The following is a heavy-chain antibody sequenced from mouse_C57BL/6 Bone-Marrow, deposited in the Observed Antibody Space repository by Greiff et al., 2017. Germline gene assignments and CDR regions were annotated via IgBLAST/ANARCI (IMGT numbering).Heavy chain of an antibody. J-gene: IGHJ4*01. D-gene: IGHD2-14*01. CDR2: ISSGGDYI. CDR3: TRDRSADYAMDY. V-gene: IGHV5-9-1*02. Sequence: EVKLMESGEGLVKPGGSLKLSCAASGFTFSSYAMSWVRQTPEKRLEWVAYISSGGDYIYYADTVKGRFTISRDNARNTLYLQMSSLKSEDTAMYYCTRDRSADYAMDYWGQGTSVTVSS. CDR1: GFTFSSYA.